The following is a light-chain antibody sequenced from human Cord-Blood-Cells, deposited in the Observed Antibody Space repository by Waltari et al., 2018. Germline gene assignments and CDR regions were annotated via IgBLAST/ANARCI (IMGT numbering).Light chain of an antibody. CDR2: VAS. CDR1: QGYSSW. V-gene: IGKV1D-12*01. CDR3: QQANSFPIT. Sequence: IQMTQSPSSVSASVGDRVTRTCRASQGYSSWLAWYQQKPGKAPKILIYVASSLQSGVPSRFSGSGSGTHFTLTISSLQPEDFATYYSQQANSFPITFGQGTRLEIK. J-gene: IGKJ5*01.